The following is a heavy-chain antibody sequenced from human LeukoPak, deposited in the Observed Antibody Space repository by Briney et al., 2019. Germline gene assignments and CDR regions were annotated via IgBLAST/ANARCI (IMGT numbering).Heavy chain of an antibody. V-gene: IGHV4-34*01. CDR2: INHSGST. CDR3: VSEPFGSGGWFDP. D-gene: IGHD3-3*02. J-gene: IGHJ5*02. Sequence: PSETLSLTCAVYGGSFSGYYWSWIRQPPGKGLEWIGEINHSGSTNYNPPLKSRVTISVDTSKNQFSLKLSSVTAADTAVYYCVSEPFGSGGWFDPWGQGTLVTVSS. CDR1: GGSFSGYY.